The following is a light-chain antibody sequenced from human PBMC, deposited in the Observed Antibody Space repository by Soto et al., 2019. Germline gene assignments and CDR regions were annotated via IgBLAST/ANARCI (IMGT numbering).Light chain of an antibody. CDR1: SSDVGRYNR. V-gene: IGLV2-18*02. Sequence: QSALTQPPSVSGSPGQSVSISCTGTSSDVGRYNRVSWYQQPPGTAPKLMIYEVNNRPSGVPDRFSGSKSGNTASLTISGLQAEDEADYYCSSYVSSSIPYVFGTGTKLTVL. CDR3: SSYVSSSIPYV. J-gene: IGLJ1*01. CDR2: EVN.